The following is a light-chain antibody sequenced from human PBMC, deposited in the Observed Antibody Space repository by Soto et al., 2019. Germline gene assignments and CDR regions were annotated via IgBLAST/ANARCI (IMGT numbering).Light chain of an antibody. J-gene: IGLJ2*01. V-gene: IGLV1-44*01. CDR3: QSYDSSLSGREV. Sequence: QAVVTQPPSASGTPGQRVTISCSGSSSNIGSNTVNWYQQLPGTAPKLLIYSNNQRPSGVPDRFSGSKSGTSASLAISGLQSEDEADYYCQSYDSSLSGREVFGGGTKLTVL. CDR2: SNN. CDR1: SSNIGSNT.